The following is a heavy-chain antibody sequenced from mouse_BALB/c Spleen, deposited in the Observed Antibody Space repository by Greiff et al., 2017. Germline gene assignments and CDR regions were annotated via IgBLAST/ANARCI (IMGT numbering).Heavy chain of an antibody. CDR2: IYPGDGDT. V-gene: IGHV1-87*01. Sequence: QVQLQQSGAELARPGASVKLSCKASGYTFTSYWMQWVKQRPGQGLEWIGAIYPGDGDTRYTQKFKGKATLTADKSSSTAYMQLSSLASEDSAVYYCARSPGYGNYFAYWGQGTLVTVSA. D-gene: IGHD2-1*01. CDR1: GYTFTSYW. CDR3: ARSPGYGNYFAY. J-gene: IGHJ3*01.